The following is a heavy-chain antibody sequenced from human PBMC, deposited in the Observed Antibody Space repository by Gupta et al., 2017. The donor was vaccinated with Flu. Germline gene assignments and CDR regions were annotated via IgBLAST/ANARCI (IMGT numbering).Heavy chain of an antibody. Sequence: MNWVRQAPGKGLEWVSYIRSSGTTIYYADAVKGRFTIARDNAKNSLYLQRNSLRAEDTAVYYCARELDAYYYGSGSVLADHWGQGTLVTVSS. CDR2: IRSSGTTI. CDR3: ARELDAYYYGSGSVLADH. J-gene: IGHJ4*02. D-gene: IGHD3-10*01. V-gene: IGHV3-11*01.